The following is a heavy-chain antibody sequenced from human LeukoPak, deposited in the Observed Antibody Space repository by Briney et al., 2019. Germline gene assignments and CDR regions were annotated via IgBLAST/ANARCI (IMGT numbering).Heavy chain of an antibody. J-gene: IGHJ3*01. CDR1: GFTFRSYP. CDR2: ISSNGGST. D-gene: IGHD3-16*01. Sequence: GGSLRLSCSASGFTFRSYPMHWVRQAPGKGLEYVSAISSNGGSTYYPDSVKGRFTTSRDNSKNTVYLQMSSLRPEDTAVYYCVKGGIYKAFDFWGQGTMVTVSS. CDR3: VKGGIYKAFDF. V-gene: IGHV3-64D*09.